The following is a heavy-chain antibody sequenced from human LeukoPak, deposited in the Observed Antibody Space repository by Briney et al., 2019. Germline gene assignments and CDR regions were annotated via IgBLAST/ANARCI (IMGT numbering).Heavy chain of an antibody. J-gene: IGHJ3*02. CDR2: INPSGGST. CDR3: ARGEYYPQTHYYDFWSGYLDAFDI. D-gene: IGHD3-3*01. V-gene: IGHV1-46*01. Sequence: GASVKVSCKASVYTFTSYYMHWVRQAPGQGLEWMGIINPSGGSTSYAQNFQGRVTMTRDMSTSTVYMELSSLRSEDTAVYYCARGEYYPQTHYYDFWSGYLDAFDIWGQGTMVTVSS. CDR1: VYTFTSYY.